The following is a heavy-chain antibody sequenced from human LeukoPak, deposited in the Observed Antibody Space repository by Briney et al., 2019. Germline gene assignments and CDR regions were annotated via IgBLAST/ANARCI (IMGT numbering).Heavy chain of an antibody. D-gene: IGHD3-10*01. J-gene: IGHJ4*02. V-gene: IGHV3-74*01. Sequence: SGGSLRLSCAASGFTFSSYWMHWVRQAPGKGLVWVSRINSDGSSTRYADSVKGRFTISRDNAKNTLYLQMNSLRAEDTAVYYGARDPGEGRVDYWGQRTLVTVS. CDR2: INSDGSST. CDR3: ARDPGEGRVDY. CDR1: GFTFSSYW.